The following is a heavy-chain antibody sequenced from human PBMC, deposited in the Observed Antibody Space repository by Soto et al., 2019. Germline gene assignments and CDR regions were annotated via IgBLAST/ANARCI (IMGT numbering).Heavy chain of an antibody. CDR2: SSGSGGST. CDR3: ARWGDFNAGFDY. D-gene: IGHD2-2*01. CDR1: GFTFSSYV. J-gene: IGHJ4*01. V-gene: IGHV3-23*01. Sequence: PGGSLRLSCAASGFTFSSYVMSWVRQAPGEGLEWVSTSSGSGGSTYSADSVKGRFTISRDNSKNTLYVQMNSLRVEDTAVYYCARWGDFNAGFDYWGQGTMVTVSS.